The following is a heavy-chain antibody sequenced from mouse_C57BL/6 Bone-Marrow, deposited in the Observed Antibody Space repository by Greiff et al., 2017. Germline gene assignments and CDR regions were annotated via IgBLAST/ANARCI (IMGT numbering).Heavy chain of an antibody. Sequence: EVKLVESGAELVRPGASVKLSCTASGFNIKDDYMHWVKQRPEQGLEWIGWIDPENGDTEYASKFQGKATITADTSSNTAYLQLSSLTSEDTAVYYCTTYATTVAYYFDYWGQGTTLTVSS. CDR2: IDPENGDT. V-gene: IGHV14-4*01. D-gene: IGHD1-1*01. J-gene: IGHJ2*01. CDR1: GFNIKDDY. CDR3: TTYATTVAYYFDY.